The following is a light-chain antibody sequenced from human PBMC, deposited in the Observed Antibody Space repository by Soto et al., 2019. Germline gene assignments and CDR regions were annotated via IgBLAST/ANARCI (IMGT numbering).Light chain of an antibody. CDR3: QQRSNWPLT. CDR1: QSVSSY. CDR2: DAS. Sequence: EILLQHCRALLSLCRGERATRACRASQSVSSYLAWYQQKPGQAPRLLIYDASNRATGIPARFSGSGSGTDFTLTISSLEPEDFAVYYCQQRSNWPLTFGGGTKVDIK. V-gene: IGKV3-11*01. J-gene: IGKJ4*01.